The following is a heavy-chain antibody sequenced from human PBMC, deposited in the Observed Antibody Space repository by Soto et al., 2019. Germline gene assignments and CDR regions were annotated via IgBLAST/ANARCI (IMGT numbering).Heavy chain of an antibody. CDR3: AKDRHRGGGATHPPWFDP. J-gene: IGHJ5*02. CDR1: GFTFSSYG. V-gene: IGHV3-30*18. D-gene: IGHD1-26*01. Sequence: QPGGSLRLSCAASGFTFSSYGMHWVRQAPGKGLEWVAVISYDGSNKYYADSVKGRFTISRDNSKNTLYLQMNSLRAEDTAVYYCAKDRHRGGGATHPPWFDPWGQGTLVTVSS. CDR2: ISYDGSNK.